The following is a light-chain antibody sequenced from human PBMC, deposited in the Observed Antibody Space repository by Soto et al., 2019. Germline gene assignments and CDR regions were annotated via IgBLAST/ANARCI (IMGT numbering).Light chain of an antibody. Sequence: EIVLTQSPGTLSLSPGERATLSCSAIQSVSSNYFAWYQQKPGQAPRLLIYGISIRATGIPDRFSGSGSGTDFTLTISRLEPEDFAVYYCQQCGTLPGTFGQGTKVDIK. CDR2: GIS. CDR3: QQCGTLPGT. J-gene: IGKJ1*01. CDR1: QSVSSNY. V-gene: IGKV3-20*01.